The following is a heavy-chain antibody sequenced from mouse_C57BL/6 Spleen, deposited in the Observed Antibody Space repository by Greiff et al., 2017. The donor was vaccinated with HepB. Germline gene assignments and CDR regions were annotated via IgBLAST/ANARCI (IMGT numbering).Heavy chain of an antibody. D-gene: IGHD2-4*01. CDR2: RWSGGST. J-gene: IGHJ4*01. CDR1: GFSLTSYG. Sequence: VQLQQSGPGLVQPSQSLSITCTVSGFSLTSYGVHRVRQSPGTGLEWLGVRWSGGSTDYNAAFISRLSISKDNSKTQVFFKMNSLQADATAIYYCARIYYDSRRWEFYYAMYYWSQGTSVTVAS. V-gene: IGHV2-2*01. CDR3: ARIYYDSRRWEFYYAMYY.